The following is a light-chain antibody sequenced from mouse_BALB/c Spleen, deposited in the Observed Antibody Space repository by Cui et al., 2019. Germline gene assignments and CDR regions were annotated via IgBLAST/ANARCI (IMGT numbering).Light chain of an antibody. Sequence: DIKMTQSPSSMYASLGDRVTITCKESQDINSYLSWFQQKPGKSPKTLIYRANRLVDGVPSRFRGSGSGQDYSLTISSLEYEDMGIYYCLQYDEFPFTFGSGTKLEIK. CDR2: RAN. CDR1: QDINSY. V-gene: IGKV14-111*01. J-gene: IGKJ4*01. CDR3: LQYDEFPFT.